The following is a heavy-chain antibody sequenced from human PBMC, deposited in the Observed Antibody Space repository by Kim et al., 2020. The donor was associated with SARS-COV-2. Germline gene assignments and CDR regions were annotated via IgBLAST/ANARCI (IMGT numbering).Heavy chain of an antibody. V-gene: IGHV4-59*01. CDR2: IYYSGST. D-gene: IGHD3-22*01. Sequence: SETLSLTCTVSGGSISSYYWSWIRQPPGKGLEWIGYIYYSGSTNYNPSLKSRVTISVDTSKNQFSLKLSSVTAADTAVYYCARAAGGYYMGDYYYYGM. CDR1: GGSISSYY. CDR3: ARAAGGYYMGDYYYYGM. J-gene: IGHJ6*01.